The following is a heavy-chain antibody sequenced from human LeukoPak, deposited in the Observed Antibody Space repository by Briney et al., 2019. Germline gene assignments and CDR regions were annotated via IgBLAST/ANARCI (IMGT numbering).Heavy chain of an antibody. J-gene: IGHJ4*02. Sequence: GGSLRLSCAASGFTFSSYAMHWVRQAPGKGLEWGAVISYDGSNKYYADSVNGRFTISRDNSKNTLYLQMNSLRAEDTAVYYCASRVLPSSATFDYWGQGTLVTVSS. CDR2: ISYDGSNK. V-gene: IGHV3-30-3*01. D-gene: IGHD6-6*01. CDR1: GFTFSSYA. CDR3: ASRVLPSSATFDY.